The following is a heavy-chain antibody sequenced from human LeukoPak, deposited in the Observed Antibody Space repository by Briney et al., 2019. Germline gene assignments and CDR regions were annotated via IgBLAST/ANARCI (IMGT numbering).Heavy chain of an antibody. CDR2: IHHRGCT. CDR3: ATPNDAFNI. Sequence: PSETLSLTCAVSGGSISNENWWSWVRQPPGKGLEWIGEIHHRGCTNYNPSLRSRVTISIHPSKNQFSLKLTSVTAADTAVYYCATPNDAFNIWGQGTLVTVSS. J-gene: IGHJ3*02. V-gene: IGHV4-4*02. CDR1: GGSISNENW.